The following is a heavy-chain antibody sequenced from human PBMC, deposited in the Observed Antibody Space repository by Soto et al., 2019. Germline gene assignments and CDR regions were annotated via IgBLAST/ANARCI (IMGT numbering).Heavy chain of an antibody. CDR3: ARSNFGSGVYLDY. Sequence: ASVKVSCKASGYTFGNYDINWVRQATGQGLEWMGWMNPNTGDTGYPQKFQGRVTMTRDTSITTAYMEMSSLRSEDTAMYYCARSNFGSGVYLDYWGQGTPVTVSS. D-gene: IGHD3-16*01. V-gene: IGHV1-8*01. CDR2: MNPNTGDT. CDR1: GYTFGNYD. J-gene: IGHJ4*02.